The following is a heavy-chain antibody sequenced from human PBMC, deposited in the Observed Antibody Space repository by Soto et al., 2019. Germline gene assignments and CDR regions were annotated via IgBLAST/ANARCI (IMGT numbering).Heavy chain of an antibody. CDR2: ISSSSSYI. D-gene: IGHD6-6*01. Sequence: GGSLRLSCAASGFTFISYSMNWVRQAPGKGLEWVSSISSSSSYIYYADSVKGRFTISRDNAKNSLYLQMNSLRAEDTAVYYCARVIAAPSTWYFDLWGRGTLVTVSS. V-gene: IGHV3-21*01. CDR1: GFTFISYS. J-gene: IGHJ2*01. CDR3: ARVIAAPSTWYFDL.